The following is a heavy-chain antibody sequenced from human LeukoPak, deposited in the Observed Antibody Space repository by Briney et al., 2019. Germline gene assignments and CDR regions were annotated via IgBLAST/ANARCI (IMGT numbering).Heavy chain of an antibody. CDR2: IYSGGST. CDR3: STAATLPGRVDF. J-gene: IGHJ4*01. Sequence: GGSLRLSCAASGFTVSSNYMSWVRQAPGKGLEWVSTIYSGGSTYYADSVKGRFTISRDNSQNTLYLQMNSLRAEHTSVYYCSTAATLPGRVDFWGQGTLVTVSA. D-gene: IGHD7-27*01. CDR1: GFTVSSNY. V-gene: IGHV3-53*01.